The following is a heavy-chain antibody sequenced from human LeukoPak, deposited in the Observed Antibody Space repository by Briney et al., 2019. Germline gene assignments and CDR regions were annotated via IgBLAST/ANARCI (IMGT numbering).Heavy chain of an antibody. J-gene: IGHJ4*02. CDR2: ISSSSSYT. D-gene: IGHD5-18*01. V-gene: IGHV3-11*06. CDR3: ARKLGYSYGYDY. CDR1: GFTFSDYY. Sequence: GGSLRLSCAASGFTFSDYYMSWIRQAPGKGLEWVSYISSSSSYTNYADSVKGRFTISRDNAKNSLYLQMNSLRAEDTAVYYCARKLGYSYGYDYWGQGTLVTVSS.